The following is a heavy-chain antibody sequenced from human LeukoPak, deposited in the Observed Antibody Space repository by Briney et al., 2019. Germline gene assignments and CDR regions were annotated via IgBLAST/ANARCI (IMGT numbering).Heavy chain of an antibody. Sequence: PGGSLRLSCAASGFTFSSYGMHWVRQAPGKGLEWVAVFSYDGSNKYYADSVKGRFTISRDNSKNTLYLQMNSLRAEDTAVYYCARAGYSWYYFDYWGQGTLVTVSS. V-gene: IGHV3-30*03. J-gene: IGHJ4*02. CDR1: GFTFSSYG. CDR2: FSYDGSNK. CDR3: ARAGYSWYYFDY. D-gene: IGHD5-12*01.